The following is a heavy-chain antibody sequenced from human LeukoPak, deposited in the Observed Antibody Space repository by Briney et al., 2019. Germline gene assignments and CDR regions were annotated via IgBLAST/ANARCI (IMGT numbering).Heavy chain of an antibody. V-gene: IGHV4-30-2*01. J-gene: IGHJ5*02. CDR1: GGSISSGGYS. Sequence: SETLSLTCAVSGGSISSGGYSWSWIRQPPGKGLEWIGYIYHSGSTYYNPSLKSRVTISVDRSKNQFSLKLSSVTAADTAVYYCARGPTHLNWFDPWGQGTLVTVSS. CDR2: IYHSGST. CDR3: ARGPTHLNWFDP.